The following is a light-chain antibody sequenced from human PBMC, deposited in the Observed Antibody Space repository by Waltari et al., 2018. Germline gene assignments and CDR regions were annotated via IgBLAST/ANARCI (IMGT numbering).Light chain of an antibody. J-gene: IGKJ2*01. Sequence: DVVMTQSPLSLPVTLGQPASISCRSSQSLVHTDGNTYLDWFQQRPGQPPRRLIYKISRRESGVPDRFSGSGSGTDFTLKISRVKAEDVGVYYCMQGSHWPRTFGQGTKLEI. CDR2: KIS. CDR3: MQGSHWPRT. CDR1: QSLVHTDGNTY. V-gene: IGKV2-30*02.